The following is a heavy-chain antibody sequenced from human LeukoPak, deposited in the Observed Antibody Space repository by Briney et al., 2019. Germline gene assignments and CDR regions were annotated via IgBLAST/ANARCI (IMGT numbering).Heavy chain of an antibody. CDR2: IKQDGSEK. J-gene: IGHJ5*02. Sequence: GGSLRLSCAASGCTFSNYWMIWVRQAPGKGLEWVGNIKQDGSEKQYAGSVRGRFSISRDNAQTSLYLQMNSLRAEDTAVYYCARASDPWLQLTWGQGTLVTVSS. CDR3: ARASDPWLQLT. D-gene: IGHD5-24*01. V-gene: IGHV3-7*05. CDR1: GCTFSNYW.